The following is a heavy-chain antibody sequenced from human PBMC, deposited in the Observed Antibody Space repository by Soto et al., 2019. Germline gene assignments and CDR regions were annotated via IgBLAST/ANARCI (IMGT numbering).Heavy chain of an antibody. CDR1: GFTFSNAW. CDR3: TTDQTRSGWYDAFDI. V-gene: IGHV3-15*07. CDR2: IKSKTDGGTT. J-gene: IGHJ3*02. Sequence: EVQLVESGGGLVKPGGSLRLSCAASGFTFSNAWMNWVRQAPGKGLEWVGRIKSKTDGGTTDYAAPVKCRFTISRDDSKNTLYLQMNSLKTEDTAVYYCTTDQTRSGWYDAFDIWGQGTMVTVSS. D-gene: IGHD6-19*01.